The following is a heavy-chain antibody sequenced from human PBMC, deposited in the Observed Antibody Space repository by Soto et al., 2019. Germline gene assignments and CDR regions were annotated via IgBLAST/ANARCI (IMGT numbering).Heavy chain of an antibody. CDR1: GGSISSNW. Sequence: PSETLSLTCAVSGGSISSNWWGWVRQPPGKGLEWIGEIYHSGSTNYNPSLKSRVTISVDKSKNQFSLNLSSVTAADTAVYYCARERQGLGQNYYDSSNPYFDYWGQGTLVTVSS. J-gene: IGHJ4*02. CDR3: ARERQGLGQNYYDSSNPYFDY. CDR2: IYHSGST. D-gene: IGHD3-22*01. V-gene: IGHV4-4*02.